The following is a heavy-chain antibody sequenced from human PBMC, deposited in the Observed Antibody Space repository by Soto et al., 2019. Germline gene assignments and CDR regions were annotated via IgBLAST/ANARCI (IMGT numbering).Heavy chain of an antibody. CDR3: ARDGRRSGVDP. J-gene: IGHJ5*02. CDR2: IYYSGST. V-gene: IGHV4-59*01. CDR1: GGSISSYY. D-gene: IGHD3-3*01. Sequence: QVQLQESGPGLVKPSETLSLTCTVSGGSISSYYWSWIRQPPGKGLECIGYIYYSGSTNYNPSLKSRVTISVDTSKTQFSLKLSSVTAADTAVYYCARDGRRSGVDPWGQGTLVTVSS.